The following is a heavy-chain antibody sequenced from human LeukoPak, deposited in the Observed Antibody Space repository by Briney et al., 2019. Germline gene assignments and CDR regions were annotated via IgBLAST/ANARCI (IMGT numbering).Heavy chain of an antibody. D-gene: IGHD2-2*01. Sequence: PGGSLRLSCAASGFTFSAYSMNWVRQAPGKGLEWVSVVSSGYNYIYYADSVKGRFTIFRDNAKNSLYLQMDSLIAEDTAVYYCARDLGDCTSTSCSLDFWGQGTLVTVSS. CDR1: GFTFSAYS. V-gene: IGHV3-21*01. J-gene: IGHJ4*02. CDR2: VSSGYNYI. CDR3: ARDLGDCTSTSCSLDF.